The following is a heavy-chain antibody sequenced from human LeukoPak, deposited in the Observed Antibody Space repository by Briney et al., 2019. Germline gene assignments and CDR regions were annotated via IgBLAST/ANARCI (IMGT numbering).Heavy chain of an antibody. CDR1: GFTFSSYG. Sequence: QPGRSLRLSCAASGFTFSSYGMHWVRQAPGKGLEWVASISHNGGSKFYADSVMGRFSISRDSSKNTVHLEMNSLRAEDTAVYYCAKDWAGYWTIDYWGQGTLVTVSS. CDR3: AKDWAGYWTIDY. D-gene: IGHD2-15*01. V-gene: IGHV3-30*18. J-gene: IGHJ4*02. CDR2: ISHNGGSK.